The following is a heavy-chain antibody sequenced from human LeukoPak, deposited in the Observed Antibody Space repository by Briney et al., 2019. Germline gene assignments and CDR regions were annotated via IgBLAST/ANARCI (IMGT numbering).Heavy chain of an antibody. CDR1: GYTFTSYG. CDR3: ARMPYYDFWSGPEYYFDY. J-gene: IGHJ4*02. Sequence: ASVKVSCKASGYTFTSYGISWVRQAPGQGLEGMGWISAYNGNTNYAQKLQGRVTMTTDTSTSTAYMELRSLRSDDTAVYYCARMPYYDFWSGPEYYFDYWGQGTLVTVSS. D-gene: IGHD3-3*01. V-gene: IGHV1-18*01. CDR2: ISAYNGNT.